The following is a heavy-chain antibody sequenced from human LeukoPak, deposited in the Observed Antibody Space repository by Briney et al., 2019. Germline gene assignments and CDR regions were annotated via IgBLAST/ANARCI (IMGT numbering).Heavy chain of an antibody. J-gene: IGHJ4*02. D-gene: IGHD1-1*01. CDR3: ARGVERPYYFDY. CDR2: ISSSSSYM. Sequence: GGSMRLSCVAFGFTFRSHSVNWVRQAPGKGLEWVSSISSSSSYMHYADSVRGRFTISRDDAKNSLYLRMNSLRAEDTAVYYCARGVERPYYFDYWGQGTLVTVSS. V-gene: IGHV3-21*01. CDR1: GFTFRSHS.